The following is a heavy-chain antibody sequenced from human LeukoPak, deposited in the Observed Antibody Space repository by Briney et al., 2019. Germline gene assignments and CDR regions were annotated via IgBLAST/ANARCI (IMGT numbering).Heavy chain of an antibody. V-gene: IGHV3-74*01. CDR1: RVTFSNYW. J-gene: IGHJ3*02. Sequence: PGGSLRLSCAASRVTFSNYWMHWVRQAPGKGLVWVSRINSDGSSTSYADSVRGRFTISRDNAKNTLYPQMNSLRAEDTAVYYCASHGDYDAFDIWGQGTVVTVSS. CDR3: ASHGDYDAFDI. CDR2: INSDGSST. D-gene: IGHD4-17*01.